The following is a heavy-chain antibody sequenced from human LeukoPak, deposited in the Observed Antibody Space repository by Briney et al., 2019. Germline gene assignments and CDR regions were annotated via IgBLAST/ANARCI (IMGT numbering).Heavy chain of an antibody. Sequence: GGSLRLSCAASGFTFSSYGMHWVRQAPGKGLEWVAFIRYDGSNKYYADSVKGRFTISRDNSKNTLYLQMSSLRADDTAVYYCAKPDGLESGTSNYAFHVWGQGTMVTVSS. J-gene: IGHJ3*01. CDR2: IRYDGSNK. CDR1: GFTFSSYG. V-gene: IGHV3-30*02. CDR3: AKPDGLESGTSNYAFHV. D-gene: IGHD1-26*01.